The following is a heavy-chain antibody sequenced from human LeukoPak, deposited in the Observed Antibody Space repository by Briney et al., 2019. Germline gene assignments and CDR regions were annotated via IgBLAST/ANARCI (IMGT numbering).Heavy chain of an antibody. V-gene: IGHV4-4*07. Sequence: SETLSLTCTVSGGSTSSYYWSWIRQPAGKGLEWIGRIYTTGNANYNPSLKSRVTMSIDTSKKQFSLNLSSVIAADTAVYYGARGKYYYDSNSSYRYFDPWGQGTLVTVSS. CDR3: ARGKYYYDSNSSYRYFDP. CDR1: GGSTSSYY. J-gene: IGHJ5*02. CDR2: IYTTGNA. D-gene: IGHD3-22*01.